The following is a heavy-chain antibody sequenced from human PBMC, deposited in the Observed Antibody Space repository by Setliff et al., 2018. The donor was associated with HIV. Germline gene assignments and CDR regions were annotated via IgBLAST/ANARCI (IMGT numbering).Heavy chain of an antibody. CDR3: ARGSSGWGMDFYYYYMDV. CDR1: GLTFSNYG. CDR2: IRYDGSNK. Sequence: GESLRLSCAASGLTFSNYGMYWVRQAPGKGLEWVASIRYDGSNKYHADSARGRLTISRDNSKNTLYLQMNSPRPEDTAVYYCARGSSGWGMDFYYYYMDVWGEGTTVTVSS. J-gene: IGHJ6*03. V-gene: IGHV3-30*02. D-gene: IGHD6-19*01.